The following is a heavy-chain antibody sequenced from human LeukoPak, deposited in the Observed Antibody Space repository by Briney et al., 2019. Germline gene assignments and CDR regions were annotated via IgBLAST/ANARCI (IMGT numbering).Heavy chain of an antibody. CDR2: IYTSGST. J-gene: IGHJ4*02. CDR1: GGSISDYY. V-gene: IGHV4-4*07. D-gene: IGHD2-21*02. Sequence: SETLSLTCTVSGGSISDYYWDWIRQPAGKGLEWIGRIYTSGSTNYHPSLKSRVTMSVDTSKNQFSLRLISVTAADTAVYYCARLIHLWWRPDYWGQGTLVTVSS. CDR3: ARLIHLWWRPDY.